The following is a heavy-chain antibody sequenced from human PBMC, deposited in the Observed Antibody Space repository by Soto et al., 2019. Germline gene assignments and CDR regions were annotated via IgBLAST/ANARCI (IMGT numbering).Heavy chain of an antibody. J-gene: IGHJ4*02. CDR3: ARDRPSPYCSSTSCSSYFDY. V-gene: IGHV3-30*09. CDR2: ISYDGSNK. D-gene: IGHD2-2*01. CDR1: GFTFSTYA. Sequence: GGSLRLSCAASGFTFSTYAMQWVRQAPGKGLEWVAVISYDGSNKYYADSVKGRFAISRDNSKNTLYLQMNSLRAEDTAVYYCARDRPSPYCSSTSCSSYFDYWGQGTLVTVSS.